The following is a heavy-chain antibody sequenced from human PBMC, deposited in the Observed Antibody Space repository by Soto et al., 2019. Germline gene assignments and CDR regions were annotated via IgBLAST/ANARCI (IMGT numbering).Heavy chain of an antibody. Sequence: SETLSLTCTVSGGSISSYYWSWIRQPAGKGLEWIGRIYTSGSTNYNPSLKSRVTMSVDTSKNQFSLKLSSVTAADTAVYYCARGPIFGVVPHYFDYWGPGTLVTVSS. D-gene: IGHD3-3*01. V-gene: IGHV4-4*07. CDR1: GGSISSYY. J-gene: IGHJ4*02. CDR2: IYTSGST. CDR3: ARGPIFGVVPHYFDY.